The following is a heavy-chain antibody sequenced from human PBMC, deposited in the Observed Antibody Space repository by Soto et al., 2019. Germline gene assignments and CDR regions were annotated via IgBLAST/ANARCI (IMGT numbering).Heavy chain of an antibody. CDR2: TSHDGSHE. CDR1: GFTFSNYA. D-gene: IGHD1-20*01. V-gene: IGHV3-30-3*01. Sequence: QPGGSLRLSCAASGFTFSNYAMHWVRQAPGKGLEWVALTSHDGSHEYYADSVNGRFTISRDNSNNTLYLQMTSLRAEDTALYYCARTRYNWKNSDYWGQGTLVTVSS. J-gene: IGHJ4*02. CDR3: ARTRYNWKNSDY.